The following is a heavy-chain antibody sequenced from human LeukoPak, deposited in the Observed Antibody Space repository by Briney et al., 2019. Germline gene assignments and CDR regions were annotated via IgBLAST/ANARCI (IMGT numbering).Heavy chain of an antibody. CDR3: ARREENSNGFYVY. J-gene: IGHJ4*02. V-gene: IGHV4-61*05. CDR1: GGSISSSSYY. D-gene: IGHD3-22*01. Sequence: PSETLSLTCTVSGGSISSSSYYWGWIRQPPGKGLEWIGYIYYSGSTNYNPSLKSRVTISVDTSKNQFSLKLSSVTAADTAVYYCARREENSNGFYVYWGQGTQVTVSS. CDR2: IYYSGST.